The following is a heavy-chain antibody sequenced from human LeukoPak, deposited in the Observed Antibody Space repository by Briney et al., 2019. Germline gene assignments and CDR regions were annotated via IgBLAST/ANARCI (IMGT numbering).Heavy chain of an antibody. CDR3: AKDLRGTFIGDFDS. Sequence: GGTLRLSCVGSGFTFSSNGMSWVRQAPGKGLEWVCGASGSGESTHYADSVKGRFTISRDNSKNTLFLQMNSLRAEDTAVYYCAKDLRGTFIGDFDSWGQGTLVTVSS. D-gene: IGHD1-26*01. CDR2: ASGSGEST. J-gene: IGHJ4*02. CDR1: GFTFSSNG. V-gene: IGHV3-23*01.